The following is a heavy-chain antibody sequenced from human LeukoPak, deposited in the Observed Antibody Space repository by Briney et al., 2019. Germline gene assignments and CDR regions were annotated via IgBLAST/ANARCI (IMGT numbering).Heavy chain of an antibody. CDR3: ARQSELIVVVPAAMGWFDP. CDR1: GYTFTGHY. CDR2: INPNSGGT. Sequence: ASVKVSCKASGYTFTGHYLHWVRQAPGQRLEWMGWINPNSGGTNYAQKFQGRVTMTRDTSISTAYMELSRLRSDDTAVYYCARQSELIVVVPAAMGWFDPWGQGTLVTVSS. J-gene: IGHJ5*02. V-gene: IGHV1-2*02. D-gene: IGHD2-2*01.